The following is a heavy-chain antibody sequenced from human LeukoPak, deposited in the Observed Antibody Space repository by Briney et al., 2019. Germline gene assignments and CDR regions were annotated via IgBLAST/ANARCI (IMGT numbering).Heavy chain of an antibody. CDR1: GFTFSSYA. Sequence: PGGSLRLSCAASGFTFSSYAMNWVRQAPGKGLEWVSSISSSSSYIYYADSVKGRFTISRDNAKNSLYLQMNSLRAEDTAVYYCARELGRELVSWGQGTLVTVSS. D-gene: IGHD1-1*01. V-gene: IGHV3-21*01. J-gene: IGHJ5*02. CDR3: ARELGRELVS. CDR2: ISSSSSYI.